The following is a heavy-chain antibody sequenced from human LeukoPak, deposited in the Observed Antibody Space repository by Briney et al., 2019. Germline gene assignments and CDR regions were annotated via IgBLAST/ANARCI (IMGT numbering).Heavy chain of an antibody. Sequence: GGSLRLSCAASGFTFSDYYMSWIRQAPGKGLEWVSYISSSGSTIYYADSVKGRFTISRDNAKNSLYLQMNSLRAKDTAVYYCARDRGSGYSYGWPPHYYYYGMDVWGQGTTVTVSS. J-gene: IGHJ6*02. D-gene: IGHD5-18*01. CDR1: GFTFSDYY. CDR2: ISSSGSTI. V-gene: IGHV3-11*01. CDR3: ARDRGSGYSYGWPPHYYYYGMDV.